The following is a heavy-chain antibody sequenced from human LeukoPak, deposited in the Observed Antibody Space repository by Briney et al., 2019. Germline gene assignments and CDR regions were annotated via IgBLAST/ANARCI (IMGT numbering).Heavy chain of an antibody. CDR2: IKQDGSEK. Sequence: GGSLRLSCAASGFNLGFYWMSWVRQAPGKGLEWVANIKQDGSEKYYVDSVKGRFTISRDNAKNSLYLQMNSLRAEDTAVYYCASASGSGWSYWGQGTLVTVSP. V-gene: IGHV3-7*01. CDR3: ASASGSGWSY. D-gene: IGHD6-19*01. J-gene: IGHJ4*02. CDR1: GFNLGFYW.